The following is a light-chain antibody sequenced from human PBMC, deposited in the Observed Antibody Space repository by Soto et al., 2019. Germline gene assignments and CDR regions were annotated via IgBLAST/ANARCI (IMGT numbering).Light chain of an antibody. CDR1: QSISSW. CDR3: QQSYTTPRT. J-gene: IGKJ1*01. CDR2: DAS. V-gene: IGKV1-39*01. Sequence: DIQMTQSPSTLSASVGDRVTITCRASQSISSWLAWYQQKPGKAPKLLIYDASSLESGVPSRFSGSGSGTDFTLTFSSLQPEDFATYYCQQSYTTPRTFGQGTKVDI.